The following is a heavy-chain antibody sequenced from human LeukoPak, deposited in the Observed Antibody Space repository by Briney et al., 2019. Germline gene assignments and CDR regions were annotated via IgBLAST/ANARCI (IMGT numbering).Heavy chain of an antibody. D-gene: IGHD6-13*01. CDR3: AREGHYSSSWYNRDAFDI. CDR2: INPNSGGT. V-gene: IGHV1-2*02. J-gene: IGHJ3*02. CDR1: GYTFTGYY. Sequence: ASVKVSCKASGYTFTGYYMHWVRQAPGQGLEWMGWINPNSGGTNYAQKFQGRVTMTRDTSISTAYMELSRLRSGDTAVYYCAREGHYSSSWYNRDAFDIWGQGTMVTVSS.